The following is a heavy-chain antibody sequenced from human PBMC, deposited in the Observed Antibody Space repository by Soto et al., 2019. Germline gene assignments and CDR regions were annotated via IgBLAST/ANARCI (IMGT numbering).Heavy chain of an antibody. CDR3: ARLWFGEKTLYYYYGMDV. J-gene: IGHJ6*02. V-gene: IGHV4-34*01. Sequence: SETLSLTCAVYGGSFSDYYWSWIRQPPGKGLEWIGEINHSGSTNYNPSLKSRVSISIDTSKNQFSLKVSSVTAADTAVYYCARLWFGEKTLYYYYGMDVWGQGTTVTVSS. CDR1: GGSFSDYY. CDR2: INHSGST. D-gene: IGHD3-10*01.